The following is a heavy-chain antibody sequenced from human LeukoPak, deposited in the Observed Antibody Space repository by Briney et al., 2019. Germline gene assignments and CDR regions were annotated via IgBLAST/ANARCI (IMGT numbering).Heavy chain of an antibody. CDR1: GGSISSGGYY. CDR2: IYYSGST. CDR3: ARHSQYSSSWYYRSALHLLDY. J-gene: IGHJ4*02. V-gene: IGHV4-61*08. D-gene: IGHD6-13*01. Sequence: SETLSLTCTVSGGSISSGGYYWSWIRQPPGKGLEWIGYIYYSGSTNYNPSLKSRVTISVDTSKNQFSLKLSSVTAADTAVYYCARHSQYSSSWYYRSALHLLDYWGQGTLVTVSS.